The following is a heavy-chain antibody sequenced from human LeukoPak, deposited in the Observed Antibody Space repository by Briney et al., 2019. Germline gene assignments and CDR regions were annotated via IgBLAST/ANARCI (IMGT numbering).Heavy chain of an antibody. Sequence: PGGSLRLSCAASGFTFSSYAMSWVRQAPGKGLEWVSAISGSGGSTYYADSVKGRFTISGDNSKNTLYLQMNSLRAEDTAVYYCAKDLLRRSIGYFDYWGQGTLVTVSS. D-gene: IGHD2-15*01. CDR1: GFTFSSYA. CDR2: ISGSGGST. J-gene: IGHJ4*02. V-gene: IGHV3-23*01. CDR3: AKDLLRRSIGYFDY.